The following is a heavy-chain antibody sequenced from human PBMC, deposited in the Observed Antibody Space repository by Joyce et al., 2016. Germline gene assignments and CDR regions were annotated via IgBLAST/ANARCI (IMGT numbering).Heavy chain of an antibody. CDR2: IDPRDSYT. J-gene: IGHJ5*02. D-gene: IGHD3-10*02. V-gene: IGHV5-10-1*03. Sequence: EVQLVQSGAEVEKPGESLRISCKGSGYSFTSHGISWVRQMPGKGLEWMGRIDPRDSYTDYSPSFEGHVTISVDKTISAAYLQWSSLRASDTAIYYCARHVTDWFDPWGQGTLVTASS. CDR3: ARHVTDWFDP. CDR1: GYSFTSHG.